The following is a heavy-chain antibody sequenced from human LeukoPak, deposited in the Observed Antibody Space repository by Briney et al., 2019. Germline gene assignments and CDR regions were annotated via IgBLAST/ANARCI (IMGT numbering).Heavy chain of an antibody. Sequence: GASVKVSCKASGDTFDSHALSWVRQAPGQGLEWMGAIIPIYGTSNYAQKFQGRVAIIADKSTSTAYMELNSLTSEDTAVYYCAIAQNNHGYVYFGMDVWGKGTTVTVSS. CDR1: GDTFDSHA. V-gene: IGHV1-69*06. CDR2: IIPIYGTS. J-gene: IGHJ6*04. D-gene: IGHD5-12*01. CDR3: AIAQNNHGYVYFGMDV.